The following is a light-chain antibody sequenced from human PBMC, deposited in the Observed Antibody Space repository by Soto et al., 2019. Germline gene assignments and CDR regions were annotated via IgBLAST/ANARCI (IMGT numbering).Light chain of an antibody. CDR1: QGISSA. V-gene: IGKV1-13*02. CDR2: DAS. CDR3: QQFNSYPFLT. J-gene: IGKJ4*01. Sequence: AIQLTQSPSSLSASVGDRVTITCRASQGISSALAWYQQKPGKAPKLLIYDASSLESGVPSRFSGSGSGTDFTLTISRLQPEDFATYYCQQFNSYPFLTFGGGTKVEIK.